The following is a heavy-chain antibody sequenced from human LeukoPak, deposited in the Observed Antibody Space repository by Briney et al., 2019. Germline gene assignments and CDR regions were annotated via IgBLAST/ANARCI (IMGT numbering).Heavy chain of an antibody. Sequence: SETLSLTCTVSGASISSYYWSWIRQPPGKGLEWIGYIYYSGSTNYNPSLKSRVTISVDTSKNQFSLKLSSVTAADTAVYYCARGGDGYAWVDYWGQGTXVTVSS. CDR2: IYYSGST. CDR1: GASISSYY. CDR3: ARGGDGYAWVDY. V-gene: IGHV4-59*01. J-gene: IGHJ4*02. D-gene: IGHD5-24*01.